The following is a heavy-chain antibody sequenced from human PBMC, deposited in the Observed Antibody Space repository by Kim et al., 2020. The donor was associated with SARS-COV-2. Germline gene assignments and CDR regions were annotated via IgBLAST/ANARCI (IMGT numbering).Heavy chain of an antibody. CDR3: SRGLNYYSLDV. V-gene: IGHV1-24*01. Sequence: ASVKVCCKVSGFSLADFSIHWVRQPPGKGLEWMGTFDPEDRETIYAQEFQGRVTMTVDIAANTADMELSRLRSDDTAVYYCSRGLNYYSLDVWGQGTTVAV. CDR1: GFSLADFS. D-gene: IGHD2-21*02. CDR2: FDPEDRET. J-gene: IGHJ6*02.